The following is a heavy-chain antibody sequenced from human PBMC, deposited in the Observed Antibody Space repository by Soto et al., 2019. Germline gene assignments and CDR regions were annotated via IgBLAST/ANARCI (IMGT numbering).Heavy chain of an antibody. Sequence: QVQVVQSGDEVKETGASVRVSCKTSGYSFTAYGISWVRQAPGQGLERMGWMSCYNDQTKYAQKVQDKVTMTTDTYTSTAYMEVRSLRSEDTAIYYCARDAPPPELRFLEWHNYDYNGMDVWGQGTTVTVSS. J-gene: IGHJ6*02. CDR2: MSCYNDQT. CDR1: GYSFTAYG. CDR3: ARDAPPPELRFLEWHNYDYNGMDV. V-gene: IGHV1-18*01. D-gene: IGHD3-3*01.